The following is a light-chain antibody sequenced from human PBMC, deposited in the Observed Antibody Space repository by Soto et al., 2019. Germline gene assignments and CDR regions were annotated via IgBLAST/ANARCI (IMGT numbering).Light chain of an antibody. J-gene: IGLJ1*01. CDR1: SSDVGGYNY. CDR2: DVS. V-gene: IGLV2-14*01. CDR3: SSYTSSSTYV. Sequence: QPVLTQPASVSGSPGQSITISCTGTSSDVGGYNYVSWHQQHPGKAPKLMIHDVSNRPSGVSNRFSGSKSGNTASLTISGLQAEDEADYYCSSYTSSSTYVFGTGTKVTVL.